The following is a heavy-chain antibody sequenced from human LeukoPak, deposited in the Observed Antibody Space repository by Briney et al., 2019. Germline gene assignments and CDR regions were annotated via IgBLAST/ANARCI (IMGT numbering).Heavy chain of an antibody. V-gene: IGHV4-34*01. CDR1: GGSFSGYY. CDR3: ARPGGAWYGRDY. J-gene: IGHJ4*02. CDR2: INHSGIT. D-gene: IGHD1-26*01. Sequence: SETLSLTCAVYGGSFSGYYWSWIRQLPGKGLEWIGEINHSGITNYNPSLKSRVIISVDTSKNQFSLKVNSVTAADTAVYYCARPGGAWYGRDYWGQGTLVTVSS.